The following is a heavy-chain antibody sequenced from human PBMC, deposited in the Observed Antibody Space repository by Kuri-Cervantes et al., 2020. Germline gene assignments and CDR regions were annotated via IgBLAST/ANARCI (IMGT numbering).Heavy chain of an antibody. CDR3: ARLGNYYDSSGYVGAFGI. J-gene: IGHJ3*02. CDR2: INSDGSST. V-gene: IGHV3-74*01. CDR1: GFTFSSYW. D-gene: IGHD3-22*01. Sequence: GESLKISCAASGFTFSSYWMHWIRQAPGKGLVWVSRINSDGSSTSYADSVKGRFTISRDNAKNTLYLQMNSLRAEDTAVYYCARLGNYYDSSGYVGAFGIWGQGTMVTVSS.